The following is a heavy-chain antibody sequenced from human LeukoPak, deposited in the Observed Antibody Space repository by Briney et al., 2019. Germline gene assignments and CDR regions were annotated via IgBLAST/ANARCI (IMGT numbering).Heavy chain of an antibody. J-gene: IGHJ4*02. CDR1: GGSFSGYY. CDR2: INHSGST. Sequence: SETLSLTCAVYGGSFSGYYWSWIRQPPGKGLEWIGEINHSGSTNYNPSLKSRVTISVDTSKNQFSLKLSSVTAADTAVYYCAREAVAGLVDYWGRGTLVTVSS. V-gene: IGHV4-34*01. D-gene: IGHD6-19*01. CDR3: AREAVAGLVDY.